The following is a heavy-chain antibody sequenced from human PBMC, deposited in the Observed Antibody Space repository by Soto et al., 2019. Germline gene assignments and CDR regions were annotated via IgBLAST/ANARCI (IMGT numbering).Heavy chain of an antibody. CDR1: GASISTGGYY. Sequence: QVHLQESGPGLVKPSQTLSLTCTVSGASISTGGYYWNWIRPHPGKGLEWIGYSYYSGNTFYNPSLTSRITLSVDTSKNQFSLKLNSVTAADTAVYYCARGRRESSVRNYFDSWGQGTLVTVSS. V-gene: IGHV4-31*03. J-gene: IGHJ4*02. CDR2: SYYSGNT. CDR3: ARGRRESSVRNYFDS. D-gene: IGHD3-22*01.